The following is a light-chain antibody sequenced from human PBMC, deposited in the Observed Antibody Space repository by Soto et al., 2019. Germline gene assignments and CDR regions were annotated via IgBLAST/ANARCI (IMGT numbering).Light chain of an antibody. J-gene: IGKJ3*01. CDR3: QRVDTYPAFA. CDR1: QDINNY. CDR2: AAS. Sequence: DIQLTQSPSFLSASVGDTVTITCRASQDINNYLAWYQHKAGNAPTLLIYAASTFQSGVPSRFSGSGAGTEFTLTTSSRQPEDFATYYCQRVDTYPAFAFGPGTKVDIK. V-gene: IGKV1-9*01.